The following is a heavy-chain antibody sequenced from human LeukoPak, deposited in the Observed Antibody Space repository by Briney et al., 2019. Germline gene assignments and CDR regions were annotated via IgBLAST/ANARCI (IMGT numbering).Heavy chain of an antibody. D-gene: IGHD3-10*01. V-gene: IGHV4-34*01. CDR1: GGSFSGYY. J-gene: IGHJ4*02. Sequence: KPSETLSLTCAVYGGSFSGYYWSWIRQPPGKGLEWIGEINHSGSTNYNSSLKSRVTISVDTSKNHFSLKLSSVTAADTAVYYFARGGVYYYGSGSYYPFNYWGQGTLVTVSS. CDR2: INHSGST. CDR3: ARGGVYYYGSGSYYPFNY.